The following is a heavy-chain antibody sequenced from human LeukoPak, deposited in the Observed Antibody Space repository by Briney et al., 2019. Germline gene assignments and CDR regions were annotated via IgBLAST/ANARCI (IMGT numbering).Heavy chain of an antibody. Sequence: GGSLRLSCDASGFIFSDYYMTWVRQAPGQGLEWVARIKSKTDGETTDYAAPVKGRFTISRDDSKNTLYLQMNSLKTEDTAVYYCTTDYYDYVWGSYRPDYWGQGTLVTVSS. D-gene: IGHD3-16*02. CDR3: TTDYYDYVWGSYRPDY. J-gene: IGHJ4*02. V-gene: IGHV3-15*01. CDR2: IKSKTDGETT. CDR1: GFIFSDYY.